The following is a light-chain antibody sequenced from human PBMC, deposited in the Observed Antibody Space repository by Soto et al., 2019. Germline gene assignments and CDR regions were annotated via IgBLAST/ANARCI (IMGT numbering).Light chain of an antibody. Sequence: DIQMTQSPSAMSASLGDRVTFTCRASQGISHYLAWFQQKPGEAPKRLTFDASTLQSGVTSRFSGSGSGTEFTLTITNLQPEDLATYYCQQYNTYPYIFGQGTKLDIK. CDR3: QQYNTYPYI. CDR1: QGISHY. V-gene: IGKV1-17*03. CDR2: DAS. J-gene: IGKJ2*01.